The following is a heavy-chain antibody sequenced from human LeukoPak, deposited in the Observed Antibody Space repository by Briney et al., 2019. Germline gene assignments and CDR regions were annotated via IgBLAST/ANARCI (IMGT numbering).Heavy chain of an antibody. Sequence: PRGCRRPACAAAGGAFADDYRGAVREAAGKVLRGVASISSGSSYTKYADSVKGRFTSSRANAMNSLYLQMNSLRAEDTAVYYCARERSGYYDTSGSLDYWGPGALVTVSS. CDR2: ISSGSSYT. CDR1: GGAFADDY. V-gene: IGHV3-11*06. CDR3: ARERSGYYDTSGSLDY. D-gene: IGHD3-22*01. J-gene: IGHJ4*02.